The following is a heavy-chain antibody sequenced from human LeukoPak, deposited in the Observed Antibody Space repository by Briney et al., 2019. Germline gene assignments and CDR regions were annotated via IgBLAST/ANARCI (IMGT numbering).Heavy chain of an antibody. J-gene: IGHJ4*02. Sequence: PGRSLRLSCAAAGFTFSSYAISWVRQAPGKGLEWVSAISGSGGSTYYADSVKGRFTISRDNSKNTLYLQLNSLRAEDTAVYYCAKHITMVRGVIGYWGQGTLVTVSS. V-gene: IGHV3-23*01. CDR1: GFTFSSYA. CDR3: AKHITMVRGVIGY. CDR2: ISGSGGST. D-gene: IGHD3-10*01.